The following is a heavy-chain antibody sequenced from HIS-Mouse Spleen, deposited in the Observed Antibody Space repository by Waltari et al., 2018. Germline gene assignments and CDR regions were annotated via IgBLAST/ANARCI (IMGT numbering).Heavy chain of an antibody. D-gene: IGHD1-26*01. CDR3: ARGLGAYNWFDP. CDR2: IKPNSGGT. CDR1: GDTFPGYD. V-gene: IGHV1-2*02. J-gene: IGHJ5*02. Sequence: AELVQSGADVNTPGASVKVSGKGSGDTFPGYDMHWFGQAPGQGLEWMGWIKPNSGGTNYAKKVQGRVTMTRDTSISTAYMELSRLRSDDTAVYYCARGLGAYNWFDPWGQGTLVTVSS.